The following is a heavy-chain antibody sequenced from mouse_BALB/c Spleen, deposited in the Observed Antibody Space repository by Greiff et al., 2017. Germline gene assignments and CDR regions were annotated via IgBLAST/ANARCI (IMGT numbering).Heavy chain of an antibody. CDR1: GFTFSSFG. V-gene: IGHV5-17*02. Sequence: EVQLQESGGGLVQPGGSRKLSCAASGFTFSSFGMHWVRQAPEKGLEWVAYISSGSSTIYYADTVKGRFTISRDNPKNTLFLQMTSLRSEDTAMYYCARSYFDYWGQGTTLTVSS. CDR3: ARSYFDY. J-gene: IGHJ2*01. CDR2: ISSGSSTI.